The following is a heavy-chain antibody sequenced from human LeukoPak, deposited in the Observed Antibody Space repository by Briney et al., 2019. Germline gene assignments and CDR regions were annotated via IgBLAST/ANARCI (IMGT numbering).Heavy chain of an antibody. CDR1: GFTFSDYA. V-gene: IGHV3-23*01. CDR3: AKEVAAIGTPRFDN. CDR2: IRSTGAGT. D-gene: IGHD6-13*01. J-gene: IGHJ4*02. Sequence: GGSLRLSCAVSGFTFSDYAMSGVRQAPGKRPEWVAGIRSTGAGTFYADSVKGRFTVSRDNSKNILYFQMNSLRAEDTAVYYCAKEVAAIGTPRFDNWGQGTLVLVSS.